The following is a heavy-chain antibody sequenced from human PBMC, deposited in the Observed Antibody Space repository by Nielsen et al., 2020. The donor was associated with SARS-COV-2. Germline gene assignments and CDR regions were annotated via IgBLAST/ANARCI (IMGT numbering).Heavy chain of an antibody. D-gene: IGHD6-13*01. CDR2: ISSSSSYT. V-gene: IGHV3-11*06. J-gene: IGHJ6*02. Sequence: GESLKISCAASGFTFSDCYMSWIRQAPGKGLEWVSYISSSSSYTNYADSVKGRFTISRDNAKNTLYLQMNSLRAEDTAVYYCARYSSSWYVGYYYGMDVWGQGTTVTVSS. CDR1: GFTFSDCY. CDR3: ARYSSSWYVGYYYGMDV.